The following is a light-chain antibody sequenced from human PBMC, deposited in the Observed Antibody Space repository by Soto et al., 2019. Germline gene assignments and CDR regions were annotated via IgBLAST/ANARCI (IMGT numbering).Light chain of an antibody. J-gene: IGKJ1*01. V-gene: IGKV1-39*01. CDR2: AAS. CDR1: QSIRTY. CDR3: QQSYSAPQT. Sequence: DIQMTQSPSSLSASVGDRLTITCRASQSIRTYLNWYQQKPGRAPTLLIYAASILQSGVPSRFSGRGSGTDFTPTISSLQPEDFATYHCQQSYSAPQTFGQGTKVEIK.